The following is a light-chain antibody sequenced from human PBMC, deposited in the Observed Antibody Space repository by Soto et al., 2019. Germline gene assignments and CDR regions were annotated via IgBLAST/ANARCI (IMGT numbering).Light chain of an antibody. V-gene: IGKV3-15*01. Sequence: EIVMTQSPATLSVSPGERATLSCRASQSVSSDLAWYQQKPGQAPRLLIYDASTRATGIPARFSGSGSGTEFTLTISSLQSVDFAVYYCQQYNDWPPGTFGPGTTVDIK. CDR3: QQYNDWPPGT. CDR2: DAS. J-gene: IGKJ3*01. CDR1: QSVSSD.